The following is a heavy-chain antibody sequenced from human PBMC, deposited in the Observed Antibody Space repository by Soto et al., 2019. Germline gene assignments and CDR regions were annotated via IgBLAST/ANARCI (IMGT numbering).Heavy chain of an antibody. CDR2: IYYSGST. CDR3: ARAGLEGWVDY. CDR1: GGSISSYY. D-gene: IGHD3-16*01. V-gene: IGHV4-59*08. Sequence: PSETLSLTCTVSGGSISSYYWSWIRQPPGKGLGWIGYIYYSGSTYYNPSLKSRVTISVDTSKNQFSLKLSSVTAADTAVYYCARAGLEGWVDYWGQGTLVTVSS. J-gene: IGHJ4*02.